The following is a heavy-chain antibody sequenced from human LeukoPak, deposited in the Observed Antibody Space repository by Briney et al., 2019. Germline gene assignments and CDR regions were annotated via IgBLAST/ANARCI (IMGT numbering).Heavy chain of an antibody. V-gene: IGHV4-34*01. Sequence: SETLSLTFAVYGWSFSGYYRRWVRPPPGKGLEWVGEINHSGSTNYNPSLKSRVTISVDTSKNQFSLKLSSVTAADTAVYYCARVTVTEDYYYGMDVWGQGTTVTVSS. CDR3: ARVTVTEDYYYGMDV. CDR1: GWSFSGYY. CDR2: INHSGST. J-gene: IGHJ6*02. D-gene: IGHD4-17*01.